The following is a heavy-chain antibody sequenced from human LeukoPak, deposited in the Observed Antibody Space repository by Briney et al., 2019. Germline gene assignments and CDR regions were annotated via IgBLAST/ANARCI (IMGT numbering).Heavy chain of an antibody. Sequence: GGSLRLSCAASGFTVSSNYMSWVRQAPGKGLEWVSIIYSGGSPYYADSVKGRFTISRDNSKNTLYLQMNSLRAEDTAVYYCARAWSGTQYYFDYWGQGTLVTVSS. V-gene: IGHV3-66*01. J-gene: IGHJ4*02. CDR2: IYSGGSP. CDR1: GFTVSSNY. D-gene: IGHD3-3*01. CDR3: ARAWSGTQYYFDY.